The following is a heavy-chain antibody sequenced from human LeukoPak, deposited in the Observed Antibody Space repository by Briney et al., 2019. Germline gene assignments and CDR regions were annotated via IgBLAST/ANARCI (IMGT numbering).Heavy chain of an antibody. J-gene: IGHJ4*02. Sequence: GGSLRLSCAASGFTFSNYAMSWVRQAPGKGLEWVSTFSGRGEITYYADSVRGRFTIFRDNSKNTLYLQMHSLRAEDTALYYCAKDHWGTEYFFDFWGQGTLVTVSS. D-gene: IGHD1-1*01. CDR1: GFTFSNYA. V-gene: IGHV3-23*01. CDR2: FSGRGEIT. CDR3: AKDHWGTEYFFDF.